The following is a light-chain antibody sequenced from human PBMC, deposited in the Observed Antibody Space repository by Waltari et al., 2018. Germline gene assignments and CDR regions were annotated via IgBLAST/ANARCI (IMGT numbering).Light chain of an antibody. V-gene: IGKV1-33*01. CDR3: QQYKDLPRT. CDR2: DAS. CDR1: QDIRNY. Sequence: DIQMPQSPSSMSAFVGARVSITCQASQDIRNYLSWYQQKPGKAPKLLIYDASNLETGVPSRFSGSASGTDFTFTISSLQPEDIGTYYCQQYKDLPRTFGQGTKVEFK. J-gene: IGKJ1*01.